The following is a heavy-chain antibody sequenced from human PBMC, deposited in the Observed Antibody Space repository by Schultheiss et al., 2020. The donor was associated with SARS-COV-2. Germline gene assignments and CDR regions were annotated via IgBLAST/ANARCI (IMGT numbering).Heavy chain of an antibody. D-gene: IGHD6-19*01. CDR1: GFTFSSYA. CDR2: ISYDGSNK. Sequence: GGSLRLSCAASGFTFSSYAMHWVRQAPGKGLEWVAVISYDGSNKYYADSVKGRFTISRDNSKNTLYLQMNSLRAEDTAVYYCARDREPVAVGTWGYYFDYWGQGTLVTVSS. CDR3: ARDREPVAVGTWGYYFDY. V-gene: IGHV3-30-3*01. J-gene: IGHJ4*02.